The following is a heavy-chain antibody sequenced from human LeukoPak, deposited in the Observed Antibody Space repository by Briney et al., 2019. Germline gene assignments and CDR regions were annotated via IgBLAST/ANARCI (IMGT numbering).Heavy chain of an antibody. CDR2: INPNSGGT. V-gene: IGHV1-2*06. Sequence: ASVKVSCKASEYTFTGYYMHWVRQAPGQGLEWMGRINPNSGGTNYAQKFQGRVTMTRDTSISTAYMELSRLRSDDTAVYYCARVPYYDFWSGYYILDYWGQGTLVTVSS. CDR3: ARVPYYDFWSGYYILDY. D-gene: IGHD3-3*01. CDR1: EYTFTGYY. J-gene: IGHJ4*02.